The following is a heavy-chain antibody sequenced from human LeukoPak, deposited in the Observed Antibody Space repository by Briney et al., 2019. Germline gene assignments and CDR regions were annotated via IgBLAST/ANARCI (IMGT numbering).Heavy chain of an antibody. CDR1: GGSISSSSYY. D-gene: IGHD1-26*01. CDR2: ICYSGST. V-gene: IGHV4-39*07. CDR3: ARWGYYGFMDV. J-gene: IGHJ6*04. Sequence: KPSETLSLTCTVSGGSISSSSYYWGWIRQPPGKGLEWIGSICYSGSTYYNPSLKSRVTISVDTSKNQFSLKLSSVTAADTAVYYCARWGYYGFMDVWGKGTTVTISS.